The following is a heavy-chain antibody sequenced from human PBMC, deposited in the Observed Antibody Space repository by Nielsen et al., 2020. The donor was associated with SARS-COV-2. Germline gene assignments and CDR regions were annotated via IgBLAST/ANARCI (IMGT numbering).Heavy chain of an antibody. Sequence: GESLKISCAASGFTFSSYAMSWVRQALGKGLEWVSAISGSGGSTYYADSVKGRFTISRDNSKNTLYLQMNSLRAEDTAVYYCAKVDGIAAAGNWFDPWGQGTLVTVSS. V-gene: IGHV3-23*01. J-gene: IGHJ5*02. CDR2: ISGSGGST. D-gene: IGHD6-13*01. CDR1: GFTFSSYA. CDR3: AKVDGIAAAGNWFDP.